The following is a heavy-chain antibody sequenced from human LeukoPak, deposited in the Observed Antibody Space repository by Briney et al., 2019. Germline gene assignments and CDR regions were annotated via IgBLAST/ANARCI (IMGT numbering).Heavy chain of an antibody. CDR2: INTYNGNT. V-gene: IGHV1-18*01. J-gene: IGHJ6*03. Sequence: ASVKVSCKASGYTFNTHGISWVRQAPGQGLEWVGWINTYNGNTHYAQKLQGRVTMTTDTSTSTAYMELRSLRSDDTAVYYCARSAGYQLLEGYYYYMDVWGKGTTVTVSS. CDR3: ARSAGYQLLEGYYYYMDV. CDR1: GYTFNTHG. D-gene: IGHD2-2*01.